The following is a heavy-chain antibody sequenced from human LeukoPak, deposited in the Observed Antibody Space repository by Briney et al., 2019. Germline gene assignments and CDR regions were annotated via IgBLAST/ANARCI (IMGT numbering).Heavy chain of an antibody. CDR1: GYTFTSYY. D-gene: IGHD6-19*01. CDR3: ARDRSSGQGGMDV. V-gene: IGHV1-46*01. J-gene: IGHJ6*02. CDR2: INPSGGNT. Sequence: ASVKVSCKASGYTFTSYYMHWVRQAPGQGLEWMGIINPSGGNTSYAQKFQGRVTMTRDTSTSTIYMELSSLRSDDTAVYYCARDRSSGQGGMDVWGQGTTVTVSS.